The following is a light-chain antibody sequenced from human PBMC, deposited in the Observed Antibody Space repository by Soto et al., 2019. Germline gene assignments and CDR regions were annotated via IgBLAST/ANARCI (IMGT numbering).Light chain of an antibody. Sequence: EIVMTQSPATLSVSPGERATLSCRASQSVSSNLAWYQQKPGQAPRLLIYGASTRATGIPARFSGSGSVTEFTLTISSLQSEDFAVYYCQQYNKWPTFGQGTKVEIK. V-gene: IGKV3-15*01. CDR3: QQYNKWPT. CDR1: QSVSSN. J-gene: IGKJ1*01. CDR2: GAS.